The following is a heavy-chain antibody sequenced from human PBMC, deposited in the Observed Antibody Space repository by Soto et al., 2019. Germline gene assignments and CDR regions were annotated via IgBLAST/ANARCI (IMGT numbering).Heavy chain of an antibody. J-gene: IGHJ4*02. CDR1: GFTFSNAW. Sequence: GGSLRLSCAASGFTFSNAWMSWVRQAPGKGLEWVGRIKSKTDGGTTDYAAPVKGRFTISRDDSKNTLYLQMNSLKTEDTAVYYCTTDPSNIPVLLDYWGQGTLVTVSS. V-gene: IGHV3-15*01. CDR3: TTDPSNIPVLLDY. CDR2: IKSKTDGGTT. D-gene: IGHD1-20*01.